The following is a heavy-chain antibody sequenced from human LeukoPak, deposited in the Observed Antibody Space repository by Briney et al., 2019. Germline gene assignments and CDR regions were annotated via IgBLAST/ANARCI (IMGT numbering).Heavy chain of an antibody. CDR2: IYYSGST. J-gene: IGHJ3*02. CDR3: ARHGGTSGRSYRQDAFDI. D-gene: IGHD3-10*01. CDR1: GGSISGDY. V-gene: IGHV4-59*08. Sequence: SDTLSLTYTVSGGSISGDYWSWIRQPPGKGLEGIGYIYYSGSTNYNPSLKSRVTISVDTSKNQFSLRLISVTAADTAVYYCARHGGTSGRSYRQDAFDIWGQGTMVTVSS.